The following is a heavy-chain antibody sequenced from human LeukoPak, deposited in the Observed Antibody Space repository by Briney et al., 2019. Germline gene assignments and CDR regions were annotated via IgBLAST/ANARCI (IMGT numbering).Heavy chain of an antibody. D-gene: IGHD5-12*01. CDR2: ISGSGGST. CDR3: AKSQTVWRVATIEIDY. J-gene: IGHJ4*02. Sequence: GGSLRLSCAASGFTFSDAGMSWVRQAPGKGLEWVSAISGSGGSTYYADSVKGRFTISRDNSKNTLYLQMNSLRAEDTAVYYCAKSQTVWRVATIEIDYWGQGTLVTVSS. V-gene: IGHV3-23*01. CDR1: GFTFSDAG.